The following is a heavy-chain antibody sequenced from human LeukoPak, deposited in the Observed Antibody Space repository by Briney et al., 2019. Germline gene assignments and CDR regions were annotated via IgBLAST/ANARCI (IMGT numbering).Heavy chain of an antibody. V-gene: IGHV3-74*01. Sequence: GGSLRLSCAASGFTFNSYWMHWVRQAPGKGLVWVSRINSDGSGTSDADFVKGRFTISRDNAKNSLYLQMTSLRAEDTAVYYCATASCDAPRDSRGYYRYNWFDPWGQGTLVTVSS. CDR3: ATASCDAPRDSRGYYRYNWFDP. D-gene: IGHD3-22*01. CDR1: GFTFNSYW. J-gene: IGHJ5*02. CDR2: INSDGSGT.